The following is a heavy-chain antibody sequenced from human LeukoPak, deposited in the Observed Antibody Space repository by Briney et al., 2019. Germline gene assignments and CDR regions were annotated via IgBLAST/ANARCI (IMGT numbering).Heavy chain of an antibody. D-gene: IGHD3-22*01. CDR2: IYYSGST. J-gene: IGHJ4*02. V-gene: IGHV4-39*07. Sequence: SETLSLTCTVSGGSISSSSYYWGWIRQPPGKGLEWIGSIYYSGSTYYNPSLKSRVTISVDTSKNQFSLKLSSVTAADTAVYYCARGDYYDSSGLFDYWGQGTLVTVSS. CDR3: ARGDYYDSSGLFDY. CDR1: GGSISSSSYY.